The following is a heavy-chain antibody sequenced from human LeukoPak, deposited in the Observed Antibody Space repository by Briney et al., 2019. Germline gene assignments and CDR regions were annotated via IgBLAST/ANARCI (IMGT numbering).Heavy chain of an antibody. Sequence: PGGSLRLSCAASGFTFSSYWMHWVRQAPGKGLVWVSRINSDGSSTSYADSVKGRFTISRDNAKNTLYLQMNSLRAEDTAVYYCARDPVHSSSWGLYYYYGMDVWGQGTTVTVSS. J-gene: IGHJ6*02. D-gene: IGHD6-13*01. V-gene: IGHV3-74*01. CDR3: ARDPVHSSSWGLYYYYGMDV. CDR1: GFTFSSYW. CDR2: INSDGSST.